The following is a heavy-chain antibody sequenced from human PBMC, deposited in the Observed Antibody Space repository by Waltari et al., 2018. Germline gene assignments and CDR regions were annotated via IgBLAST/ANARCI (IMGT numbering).Heavy chain of an antibody. CDR3: ARESDGGSPADY. Sequence: QVQLVQSGAEVKKPGSSVKVSCKASGGTFSSYAISWVRQAPGQGLEWMGGIIPIFGTANDAQKFQGRVTMTADESTNTAYMELSSLRSEDTAVYYCARESDGGSPADYWGQGTLVTVSS. V-gene: IGHV1-69*01. J-gene: IGHJ4*02. CDR1: GGTFSSYA. CDR2: IIPIFGTA. D-gene: IGHD1-26*01.